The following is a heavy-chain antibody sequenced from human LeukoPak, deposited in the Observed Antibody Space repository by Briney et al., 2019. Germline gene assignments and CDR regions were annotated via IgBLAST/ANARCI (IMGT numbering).Heavy chain of an antibody. CDR1: GGSISSGGYY. J-gene: IGHJ4*03. V-gene: IGHV4-31*03. Sequence: SETLSLTCTVSGGSISSGGYYWSWIRQHPGTGLEWIGYIYCSGSTYYNPSLKSRVTISVDTSKNQFSLKLSSVTAADTAVYYCARESVVSEYFDYWGQGTTVTVSS. CDR3: ARESVVSEYFDY. CDR2: IYCSGST. D-gene: IGHD4-23*01.